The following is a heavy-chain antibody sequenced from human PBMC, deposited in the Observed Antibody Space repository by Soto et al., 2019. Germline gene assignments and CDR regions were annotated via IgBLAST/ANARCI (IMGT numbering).Heavy chain of an antibody. CDR2: ISYSGTT. CDR3: AKEADYYDKNPLFDY. D-gene: IGHD3-22*01. V-gene: IGHV4-59*01. Sequence: TSETLSLTCNVSGSISTYYLMWIRQPPGKGLEWIGYISYSGTTNYSPSLENRVTISIDTSKKQLSLKLSSVTTADTAVYYCAKEADYYDKNPLFDYWGQGTLVTVSS. J-gene: IGHJ4*02. CDR1: GSISTYY.